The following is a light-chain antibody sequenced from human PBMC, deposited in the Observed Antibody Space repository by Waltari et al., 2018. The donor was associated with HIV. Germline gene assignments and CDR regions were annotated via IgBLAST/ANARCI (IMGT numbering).Light chain of an antibody. Sequence: DIQMTQSPSSLSASVGDRVNSTCRTSEIIRNYLNWYHQKPGKAPKVLIYAASILQSGVPARFSGTGYGTDFIRTISSLQPEDFATYYCQQSYTLPQTFGQGTKVEIK. CDR2: AAS. CDR1: EIIRNY. J-gene: IGKJ1*01. V-gene: IGKV1-39*01. CDR3: QQSYTLPQT.